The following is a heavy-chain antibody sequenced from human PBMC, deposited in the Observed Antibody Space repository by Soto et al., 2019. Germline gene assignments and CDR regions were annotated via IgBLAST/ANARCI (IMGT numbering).Heavy chain of an antibody. CDR1: GFTFSSYA. J-gene: IGHJ4*02. D-gene: IGHD2-21*02. CDR2: ISGSGGST. Sequence: PGGSLRLSCAVSGFTFSSYAMSWVRQAPGKGLEWVSVISGSGGSTYYADSVKGRFTISRDNSKNTLYLQMNSLRAEDTAVYYCAKGGDVVTAIRTLDYWGQGTLVTVSS. CDR3: AKGGDVVTAIRTLDY. V-gene: IGHV3-23*01.